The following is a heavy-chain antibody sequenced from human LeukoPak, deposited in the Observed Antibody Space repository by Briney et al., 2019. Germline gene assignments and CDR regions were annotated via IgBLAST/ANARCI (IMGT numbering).Heavy chain of an antibody. CDR1: GFTFSSYSMN. CDR3: ASGVVVITTRPFDY. Sequence: PGGSLRLSCAASGFTFSSYSMNWVRQAPGKGLEWIGNIYYSGSTYYNPSLKSRVTISVDTSKNQFSLKLSSVTAADTAVYYCASGVVVITTRPFDYWGQGTLVTVSS. V-gene: IGHV4-59*04. D-gene: IGHD3-22*01. J-gene: IGHJ4*02. CDR2: IYYSGST.